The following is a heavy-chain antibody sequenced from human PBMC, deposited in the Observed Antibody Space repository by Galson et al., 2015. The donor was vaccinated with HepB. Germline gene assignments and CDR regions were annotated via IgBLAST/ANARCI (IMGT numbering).Heavy chain of an antibody. CDR2: INGDASST. CDR3: ARDWGYKVDQ. J-gene: IGHJ4*02. CDR1: GFTFNIYW. Sequence: SLRLSCAASGFTFNIYWMHWVRQAPGKGLMWVSHINGDASSTSYADFVRGRFTISRDNAKNTVYLQMNSVRAEDTAVYYCARDWGYKVDQWGRGTLVTVSS. V-gene: IGHV3-74*01. D-gene: IGHD5-12*01.